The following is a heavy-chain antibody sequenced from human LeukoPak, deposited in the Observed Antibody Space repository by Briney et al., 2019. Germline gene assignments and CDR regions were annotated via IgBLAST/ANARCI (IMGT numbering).Heavy chain of an antibody. Sequence: PSETLSLTRTVSGDSISGFHWSWIRQPPGKGLEWIGYIYYSGSTNYNPSLKSRVTISVDTSKNQFSLKLTSVTAADTAVYYCAREVVAAPGTVDYWGQGTLVTVSS. V-gene: IGHV4-59*01. CDR2: IYYSGST. CDR3: AREVVAAPGTVDY. J-gene: IGHJ4*02. CDR1: GDSISGFH. D-gene: IGHD6-13*01.